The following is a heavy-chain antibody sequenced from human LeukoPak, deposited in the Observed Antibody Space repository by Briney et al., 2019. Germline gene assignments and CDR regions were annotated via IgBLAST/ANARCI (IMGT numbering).Heavy chain of an antibody. D-gene: IGHD3-10*02. V-gene: IGHV3-30*09. CDR3: ARDMFRGPPDFFDY. J-gene: IGHJ4*02. CDR1: GFTFSDYA. CDR2: ISRQGDIQ. Sequence: PTGGSLRLSCAASGFTFSDYAMHWVRQAPGKGLEWVAVISRQGDIQYYAGSVKGRFAISRDDSKNTLFLQMYSLRAEDTAVYYCARDMFRGPPDFFDYWGQGTRVTVSS.